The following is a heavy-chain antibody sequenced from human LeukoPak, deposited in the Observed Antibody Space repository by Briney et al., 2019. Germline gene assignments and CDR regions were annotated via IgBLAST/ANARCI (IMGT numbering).Heavy chain of an antibody. V-gene: IGHV1-2*02. CDR3: AREIIAAFRDAFDI. CDR2: INPNSGGT. J-gene: IGHJ3*02. D-gene: IGHD2-15*01. CDR1: GYTFTGYY. Sequence: SVKVSCKASGYTFTGYYMHWVRQAPGQGLEWMGWINPNSGGTNYAQKFQGRVTMTRDTSISTAYMELSRLRSDDTAVYYCAREIIAAFRDAFDIWGQGTMVTVSS.